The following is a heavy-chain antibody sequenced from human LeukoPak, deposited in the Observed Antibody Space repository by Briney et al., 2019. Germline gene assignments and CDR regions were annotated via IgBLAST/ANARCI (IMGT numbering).Heavy chain of an antibody. CDR2: IYPGDSDT. J-gene: IGHJ4*02. D-gene: IGHD3-16*01. V-gene: IGHV5-51*01. Sequence: ESLKISCKGSGYSFSNYWIGWVRQMPGKGLEWMGIIYPGDSDTRYSPSFPGQVTISADKSISTAYLQWSSLKASDTAMYYCARHYYDYVWGSYGIDYWGQGTLVTVSS. CDR3: ARHYYDYVWGSYGIDY. CDR1: GYSFSNYW.